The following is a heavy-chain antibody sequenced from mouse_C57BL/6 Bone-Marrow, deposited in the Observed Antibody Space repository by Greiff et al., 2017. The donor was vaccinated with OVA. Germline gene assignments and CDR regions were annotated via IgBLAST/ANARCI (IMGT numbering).Heavy chain of an antibody. D-gene: IGHD1-3*01. CDR2: IYPGDGDT. J-gene: IGHJ2*01. Sequence: QVQLQQSGPELVKPGASVKISCKASGYAFSSSWMNWVKQRPGKGLEWIGRIYPGDGDTNYNGKFKGKATLTADKSSSTAYMQLSSLPSEDSAVYFCARGSSSSFDYWGQGTTLTVSS. CDR3: ARGSSSSFDY. CDR1: GYAFSSSW. V-gene: IGHV1-82*01.